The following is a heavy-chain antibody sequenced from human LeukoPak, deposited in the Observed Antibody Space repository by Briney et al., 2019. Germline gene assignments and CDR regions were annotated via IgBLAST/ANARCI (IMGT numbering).Heavy chain of an antibody. CDR2: IAGSGYST. J-gene: IGHJ4*01. D-gene: IGHD3-10*01. Sequence: GGSLRLSCAASGFTFRNHVMNWVCQAPGKGLEWLSAIAGSGYSTDYADSVKGRFTISRDNSENTLHLQMNSLRAEDTAVYYCARYPYGSGIYYFDYWGQGILVTVSS. V-gene: IGHV3-23*01. CDR3: ARYPYGSGIYYFDY. CDR1: GFTFRNHV.